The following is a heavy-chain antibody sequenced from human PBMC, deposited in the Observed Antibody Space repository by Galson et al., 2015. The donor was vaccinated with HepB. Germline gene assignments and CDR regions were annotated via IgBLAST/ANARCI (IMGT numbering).Heavy chain of an antibody. V-gene: IGHV4-4*02. Sequence: ETLSLTCAVSSGSISSSDRCSWVRQPPGKGLEWIGEIYYGAITHYNPSLKGRVSVSEDDSKKQFSLTLTSVTAADTAVYYCARNRGNNDFDSWGQGILVTVSS. CDR1: SGSISSSDR. D-gene: IGHD4-23*01. J-gene: IGHJ4*02. CDR2: IYYGAIT. CDR3: ARNRGNNDFDS.